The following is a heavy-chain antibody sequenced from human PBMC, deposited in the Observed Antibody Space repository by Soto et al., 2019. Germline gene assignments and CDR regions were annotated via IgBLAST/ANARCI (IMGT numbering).Heavy chain of an antibody. J-gene: IGHJ4*02. V-gene: IGHV3-53*01. CDR2: FYDGGST. CDR3: ARDAGYNFDY. CDR1: GFSVSSKS. Sequence: GGSLRLSCAASGFSVSSKSMSWVRQAPGKGLEWVSIFYDGGSTFYADSVKGRFTISRDNSKNTVYLHMNNLRAEDTAVYYCARDAGYNFDYWGQGTLVTVCS. D-gene: IGHD5-18*01.